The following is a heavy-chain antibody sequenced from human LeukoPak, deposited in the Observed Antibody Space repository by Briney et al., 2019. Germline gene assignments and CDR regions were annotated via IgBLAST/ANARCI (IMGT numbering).Heavy chain of an antibody. V-gene: IGHV4-4*07. D-gene: IGHD2-2*01. Sequence: SETLSLTCTVSGDSINSFYWSWIRQPAGKGLEWIGRIYTSGSTNYSPSLKSRVTMSVDTSKNQFSLKLSSVTAADTAVYYCARDVVAAVGSFDYWGQGTQVTVSS. CDR3: ARDVVAAVGSFDY. CDR1: GDSINSFY. J-gene: IGHJ4*02. CDR2: IYTSGST.